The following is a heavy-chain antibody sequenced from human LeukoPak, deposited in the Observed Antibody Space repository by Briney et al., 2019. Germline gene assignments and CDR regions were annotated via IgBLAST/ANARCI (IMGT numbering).Heavy chain of an antibody. D-gene: IGHD5-24*01. V-gene: IGHV3-11*01. J-gene: IGHJ5*01. CDR2: IAYGGDTK. CDR1: RFVFTNYY. Sequence: MPGGSLRLSCEASRFVFTNYYMSWVRQAPGKGLDWIATIAYGGDTKYYADSAEGRFTISRDNAKNSLSLQMNSLRAEDTAVYFCARAGTYDGYKVLDSWGQGTLVTVSS. CDR3: ARAGTYDGYKVLDS.